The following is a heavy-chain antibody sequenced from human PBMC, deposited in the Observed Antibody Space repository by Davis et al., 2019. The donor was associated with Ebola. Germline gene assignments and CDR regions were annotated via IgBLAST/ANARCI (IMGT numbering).Heavy chain of an antibody. CDR1: GFTFTAYY. CDR3: ARVSGPATIFPVGDALDT. Sequence: ASVKVSCKASGFTFTAYYMHWVRQPPGQGLDWMGRINATTGGTNYAQNFQGRVTMTRDTSITTAYMELTWLTSDDTAVYYCARVSGPATIFPVGDALDTWGQGTMVTVSS. CDR2: INATTGGT. J-gene: IGHJ3*02. D-gene: IGHD3-10*02. V-gene: IGHV1-2*06.